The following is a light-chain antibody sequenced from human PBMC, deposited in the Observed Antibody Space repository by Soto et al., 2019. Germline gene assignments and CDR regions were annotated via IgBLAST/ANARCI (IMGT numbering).Light chain of an antibody. CDR3: KSYAGSNTYV. CDR1: RNDIGAYEF. Sequence: QSALTQPPSASGSPGQSVTISCTGTRNDIGAYEFVSWHQHHPGKAPKLIIYEVVQRPSGVPDRFSGSKSGNTASLTVSGLQAADEADYYCKSYAGSNTYVFGTGTKVTVL. J-gene: IGLJ1*01. CDR2: EVV. V-gene: IGLV2-8*01.